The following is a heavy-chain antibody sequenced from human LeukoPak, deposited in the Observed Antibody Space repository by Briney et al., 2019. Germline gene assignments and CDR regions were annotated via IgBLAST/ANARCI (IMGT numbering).Heavy chain of an antibody. D-gene: IGHD4-17*01. Sequence: GGSLRLSCAASGFTFSSYWMSWVRQAPGKGLEWVADIKQDGSEKYYVDSVNGRFTISRDNAKNSLYLQMNSLRAEDTAVYYCARDDSDYGDYERXDXXGQGXXVTV. V-gene: IGHV3-7*01. CDR2: IKQDGSEK. CDR3: ARDDSDYGDYERXDX. CDR1: GFTFSSYW. J-gene: IGHJ4*02.